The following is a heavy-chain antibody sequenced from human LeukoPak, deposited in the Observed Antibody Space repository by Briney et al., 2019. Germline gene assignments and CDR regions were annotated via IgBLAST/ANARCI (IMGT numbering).Heavy chain of an antibody. CDR1: GFTFSSYS. Sequence: PGGSLRLSCAASGFTFSSYSMNWVRQAPGKGLEWVSVIYSGGSTYYADSVKGRFTISRDNSKNTLYLQMNSLRAEDTAVYYCAREVITMVRGVEYNWFDPWGQGTLVTVSS. CDR3: AREVITMVRGVEYNWFDP. D-gene: IGHD3-10*01. V-gene: IGHV3-53*01. CDR2: IYSGGST. J-gene: IGHJ5*02.